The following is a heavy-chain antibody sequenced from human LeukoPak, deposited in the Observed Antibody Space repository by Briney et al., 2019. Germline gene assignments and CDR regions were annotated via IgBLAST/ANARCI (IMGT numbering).Heavy chain of an antibody. CDR2: IYYSGST. CDR3: ARYSGSYRHFDY. CDR1: GGSISSYY. D-gene: IGHD1-26*01. Sequence: PSEALSLTCTVSGGSISSYYWSWIRQPPGKGLEWIGYIYYSGSTNYNPSLKSRVTISVDTSKNQFSLKLSSVTAADTAVYYCARYSGSYRHFDYWGQGTLVTVSS. J-gene: IGHJ4*02. V-gene: IGHV4-59*01.